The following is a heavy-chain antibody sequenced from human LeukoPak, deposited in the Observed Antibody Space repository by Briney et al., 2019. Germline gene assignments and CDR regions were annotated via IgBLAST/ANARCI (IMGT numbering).Heavy chain of an antibody. D-gene: IGHD5-24*01. CDR1: GGSISSYY. CDR3: ARRPVGDGCGYYFDY. V-gene: IGHV4-59*01. Sequence: PSETLSLTCTVSGGSISSYYWSWIRQPPGKGLEWIGYIFYSGSTNYNPSLKSRVTISVDTSKSQFSLKLSSVTAADTAVYYCARRPVGDGCGYYFDYWGQGTLVSVSS. J-gene: IGHJ4*02. CDR2: IFYSGST.